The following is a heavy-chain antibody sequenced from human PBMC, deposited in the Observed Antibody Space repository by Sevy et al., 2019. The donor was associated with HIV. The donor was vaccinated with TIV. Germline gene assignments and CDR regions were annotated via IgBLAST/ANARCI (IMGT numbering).Heavy chain of an antibody. J-gene: IGHJ4*02. Sequence: GGSLRLSCAASGFTLSSYWMSWVRQAPGKGLEWVANIKQDGSEKYYVDSVKGRFTISRDNAKNSLYLQMNSLRAEDTAVYYWARDGGGFGELLPDYWGQGTLVTVSS. CDR3: ARDGGGFGELLPDY. CDR2: IKQDGSEK. V-gene: IGHV3-7*01. CDR1: GFTLSSYW. D-gene: IGHD3-10*01.